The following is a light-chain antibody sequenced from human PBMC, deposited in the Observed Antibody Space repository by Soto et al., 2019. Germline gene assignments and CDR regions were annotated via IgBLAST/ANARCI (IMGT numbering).Light chain of an antibody. J-gene: IGLJ3*02. CDR2: YDD. V-gene: IGLV1-36*01. CDR1: SSNIENNA. CDR3: AAWDDSLNGWV. Sequence: QSVLTQPRSVSEAPRQRVTISCSGSSSNIENNAVNWYQQLPGKAPKLLIYYDDLLPSGVSDRFSGSKSGTSASLAISGLQSEDEADYYCAAWDDSLNGWVFGGGTKVTVL.